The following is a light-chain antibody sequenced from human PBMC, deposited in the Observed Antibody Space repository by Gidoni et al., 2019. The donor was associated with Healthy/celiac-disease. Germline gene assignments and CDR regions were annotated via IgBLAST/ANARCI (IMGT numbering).Light chain of an antibody. V-gene: IGKV1-5*03. CDR1: QSISSW. J-gene: IGKJ2*01. Sequence: DIHITQSPSTLSASVGDRVTITCRASQSISSWLNWYQQKPGKAPKLLIYKASSLESGVPSRFSGSGSGTEFTLTISSLQPDDFATYYCQRYNSYSPYTFGQGTKLEIK. CDR2: KAS. CDR3: QRYNSYSPYT.